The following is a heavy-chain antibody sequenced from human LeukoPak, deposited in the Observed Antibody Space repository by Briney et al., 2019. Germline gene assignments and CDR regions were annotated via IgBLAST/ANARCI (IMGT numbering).Heavy chain of an antibody. Sequence: ASVKVSCKASGYTFTGYYMHWVRQAPGQGLEWMGWINPNSGGTNYAQKFQGRITMTRDTSINTAYMEISSLRSEDTAVYYCARLSETPAYYDTHVYYYLGYWGQGTLVTVSS. CDR1: GYTFTGYY. J-gene: IGHJ4*02. CDR3: ARLSETPAYYDTHVYYYLGY. CDR2: INPNSGGT. V-gene: IGHV1-2*02. D-gene: IGHD3-22*01.